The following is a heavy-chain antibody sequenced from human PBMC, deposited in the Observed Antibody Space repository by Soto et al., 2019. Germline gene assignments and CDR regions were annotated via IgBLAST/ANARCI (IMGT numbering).Heavy chain of an antibody. CDR2: IIPIFGTA. D-gene: IGHD1-7*01. J-gene: IGHJ4*02. Sequence: ASVKVSCKASGGTFSSYAISWVRQAPGQGLEWMGGIIPIFGTANYAQKFQGRVTITADESTSTAYMELSSLRSEDTAVYYCARDFDWNYFMDYWGQGTLVTVSS. CDR3: ARDFDWNYFMDY. CDR1: GGTFSSYA. V-gene: IGHV1-69*13.